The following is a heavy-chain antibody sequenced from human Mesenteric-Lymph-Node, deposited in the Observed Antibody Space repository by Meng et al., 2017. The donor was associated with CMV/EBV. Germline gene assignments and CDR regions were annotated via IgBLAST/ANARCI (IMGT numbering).Heavy chain of an antibody. CDR1: ISSGSFY. Sequence: ISSGSFYRSWIRRRPGKGLEWVGFIYCGGNTYCNPSLKSRVTISVDTSKNQFSLKLSSVTPADTAVYYCARVECSAGDCTSPFFDYWGHGTLVTVSS. D-gene: IGHD2-21*02. J-gene: IGHJ4*01. CDR3: ARVECSAGDCTSPFFDY. CDR2: IYCGGNT. V-gene: IGHV4-31*02.